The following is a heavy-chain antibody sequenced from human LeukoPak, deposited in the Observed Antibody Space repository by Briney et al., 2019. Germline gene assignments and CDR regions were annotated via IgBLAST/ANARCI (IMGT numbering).Heavy chain of an antibody. CDR3: ARRGQQWLVLMRRFYFDS. CDR1: RYTFTSNY. V-gene: IGHV1-46*01. Sequence: ASVKVSCNSSRYTFTSNYISWGRQAPGQGLEWMGIISPSGGGTGYAQNFQGRVTMTRDTSTRTVYMVLSRLRSADTGVYFCARRGQQWLVLMRRFYFDSWGQGTLVTVSS. D-gene: IGHD6-19*01. CDR2: ISPSGGGT. J-gene: IGHJ4*02.